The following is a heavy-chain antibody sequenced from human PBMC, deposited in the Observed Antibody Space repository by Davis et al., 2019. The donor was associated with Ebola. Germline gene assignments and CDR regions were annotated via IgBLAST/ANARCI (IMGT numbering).Heavy chain of an antibody. CDR1: GFTFSSYA. CDR2: ISGSGGNT. D-gene: IGHD1-7*01. V-gene: IGHV3-23*01. J-gene: IGHJ6*04. Sequence: GESLKISCAASGFTFSSYAMNWVRQAPGKGLEWVSHISGSGGNTYYADSVKGRFTISRDNFKNTLYLQMNRLRADDTAVYYCAKAAPVWNYGVYYYGMDVWGKGTTVTVSS. CDR3: AKAAPVWNYGVYYYGMDV.